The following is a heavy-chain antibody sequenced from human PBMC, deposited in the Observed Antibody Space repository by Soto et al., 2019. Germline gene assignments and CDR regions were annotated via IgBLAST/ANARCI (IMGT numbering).Heavy chain of an antibody. CDR2: IYYSGST. Sequence: SETLSLTCTVSGGSISSGGYYWSWIRQHPGKGLEWIGYIYYSGSTYYNPSLKSRVTISVDTSKNQFSLKLSSVTAADTAVYYCAREVCSSTSCYTLAVGGWFDPWGQGTLVTVSS. D-gene: IGHD2-2*02. CDR1: GGSISSGGYY. J-gene: IGHJ5*02. CDR3: AREVCSSTSCYTLAVGGWFDP. V-gene: IGHV4-31*03.